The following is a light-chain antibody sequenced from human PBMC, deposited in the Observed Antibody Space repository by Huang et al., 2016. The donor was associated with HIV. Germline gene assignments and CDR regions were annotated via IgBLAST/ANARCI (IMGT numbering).Light chain of an antibody. J-gene: IGKJ3*01. V-gene: IGKV3-11*01. CDR2: DAS. Sequence: EVVLTQSPATLSLSPGERATLSCRASQSVGTYIAWYQQRPGQAPRLLIYDASTRAAGIPARFSGSGSGTDFTLTVSNLEPEEFAVYYCQQRSNWPPIFTFGPGTRVDIK. CDR1: QSVGTY. CDR3: QQRSNWPPIFT.